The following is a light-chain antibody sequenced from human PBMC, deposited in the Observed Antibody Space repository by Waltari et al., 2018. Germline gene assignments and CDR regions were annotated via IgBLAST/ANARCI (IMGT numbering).Light chain of an antibody. J-gene: IGLJ3*02. CDR3: ATWDDSLNGRV. Sequence: QSVLTQPPSASGTPGQGVTISCSGSSSNIGSNTVSWYQQFPGTAPRLLMHTENQRPSGVPDRFSGSKSGTSASLAISGLQSEDEAHYFCATWDDSLNGRVFGGGTKVTVL. CDR1: SSNIGSNT. CDR2: TEN. V-gene: IGLV1-44*01.